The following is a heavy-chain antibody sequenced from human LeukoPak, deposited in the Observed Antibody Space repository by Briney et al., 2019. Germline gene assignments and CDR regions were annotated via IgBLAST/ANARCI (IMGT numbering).Heavy chain of an antibody. CDR2: INHLGPT. D-gene: IGHD3-22*01. J-gene: IGHJ4*02. CDR1: GGSLSDHD. CDR3: ARGKGDLSMIVMIVTAVEFYFDS. Sequence: PSETLSLTCAVFGGSLSDHDWSWIRQPPGKGLEWIGEINHLGPTNYNPSLKSRVTLSLDTSKNQVSLKLNSLTAADTAVYYCARGKGDLSMIVMIVTAVEFYFDSWGPGTLVTVSS. V-gene: IGHV4-34*01.